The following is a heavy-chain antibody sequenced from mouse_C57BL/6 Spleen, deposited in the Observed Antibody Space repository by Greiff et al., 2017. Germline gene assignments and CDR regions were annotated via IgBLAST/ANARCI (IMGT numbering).Heavy chain of an antibody. CDR3: AGEGVYGNYVFAY. V-gene: IGHV1-64*01. Sequence: VQLQQPGAGLVKPGASVKLSCKASGYPFTSYGMPWVNQRPGQGLEWIGMINPNGGGTNYNNKIKSKTTLTEDKTSSTAYMQLSSLSSEDSAVYYGAGEGVYGNYVFAYWGQGTLVTVSA. CDR1: GYPFTSYG. J-gene: IGHJ3*01. D-gene: IGHD2-1*01. CDR2: INPNGGGT.